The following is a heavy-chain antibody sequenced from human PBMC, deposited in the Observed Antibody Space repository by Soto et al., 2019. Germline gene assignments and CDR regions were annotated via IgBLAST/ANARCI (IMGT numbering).Heavy chain of an antibody. CDR2: ISGSGGST. J-gene: IGHJ5*02. CDR3: AKVGTGEYGDYWSMKNNWFDP. D-gene: IGHD4-17*01. V-gene: IGHV3-23*01. CDR1: GFTFSSYA. Sequence: EVQLLESGGGLVQPGGSLRLSCAASGFTFSSYAMSWVRQAPGKGLEWVSAISGSGGSTYYADSVKGRFTISRDNSKNPLYRQMNSLRGEDTAVYYCAKVGTGEYGDYWSMKNNWFDPLGQGTLVTVSS.